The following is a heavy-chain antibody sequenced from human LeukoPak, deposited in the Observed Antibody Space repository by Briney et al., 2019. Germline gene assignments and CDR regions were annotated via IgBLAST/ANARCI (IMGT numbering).Heavy chain of an antibody. CDR3: AREGPDYYDSSGYYYARPTTAPFDY. V-gene: IGHV4-4*02. CDR2: VNLQGST. J-gene: IGHJ4*02. CDR1: GGSITNTNY. Sequence: TSETLSLTCGVSGGSITNTNYWTWVRQPPGKGLEWIGEVNLQGSTNYNPSLMGRVAISVDTSENHISLQLTSVTAADTAVYYCAREGPDYYDSSGYYYARPTTAPFDYWGQGTLVTVSS. D-gene: IGHD3-22*01.